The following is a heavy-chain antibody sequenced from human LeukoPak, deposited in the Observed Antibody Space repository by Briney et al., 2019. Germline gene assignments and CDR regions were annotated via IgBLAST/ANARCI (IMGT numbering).Heavy chain of an antibody. D-gene: IGHD3-10*01. CDR1: GYTFTSYY. J-gene: IGHJ3*02. Sequence: ASVKVSCTASGYTFTSYYMHWVRQAPGQGLEWMGIINPSGGSTSYAQKFQGRVTMTRDTSTSTVYMELSSLRSEDTAVYYCARGDVWFGELFGPNAFDIWGQGTMVTVSS. CDR2: INPSGGST. CDR3: ARGDVWFGELFGPNAFDI. V-gene: IGHV1-46*01.